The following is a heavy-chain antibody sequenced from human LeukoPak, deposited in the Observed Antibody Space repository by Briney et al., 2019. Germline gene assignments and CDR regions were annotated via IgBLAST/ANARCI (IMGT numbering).Heavy chain of an antibody. V-gene: IGHV4-34*01. J-gene: IGHJ6*02. CDR3: AREGLGRGYYGSGSYYGHYYYYGMDV. CDR1: GGSFSGYY. D-gene: IGHD3-10*01. Sequence: SETLSLTCAVYGGSFSGYYWSWIRQPPGKGLEWIGEINHSGSTNYNPSLKNRVTISVDTSKNQISLKLSSVTAADTAVYYCAREGLGRGYYGSGSYYGHYYYYGMDVWGQGTTVTVSS. CDR2: INHSGST.